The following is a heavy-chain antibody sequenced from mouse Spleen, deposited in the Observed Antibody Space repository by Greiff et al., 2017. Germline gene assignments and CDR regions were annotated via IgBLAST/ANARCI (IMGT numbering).Heavy chain of an antibody. CDR1: GFTFSDYG. CDR3: ARGGLGAMDY. D-gene: IGHD2-10*02. Sequence: EVKLVESGGGLVKPGGSLKLSCAASGFTFSDYGMHWVRQAPEKGLEWVAYISSGSSTIYYADTVKGRFTISRDNAKNTLFLQMTSLRSEDTAMYYCARGGLGAMDYWGQGTSVTVYS. CDR2: ISSGSSTI. V-gene: IGHV5-17*01. J-gene: IGHJ4*01.